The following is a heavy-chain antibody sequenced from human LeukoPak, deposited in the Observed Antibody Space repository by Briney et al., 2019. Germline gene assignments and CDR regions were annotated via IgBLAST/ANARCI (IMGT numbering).Heavy chain of an antibody. J-gene: IGHJ3*02. CDR1: GFTFSSYS. V-gene: IGHV3-48*01. D-gene: IGHD6-13*01. CDR2: ISSSSSTI. CDR3: ARGRQQLVRNDAFDI. Sequence: GGSLRLSCAASGFTFSSYSMNWVRQAPGKGLEWVSYISSSSSTIYYADSVKGRFTISRDNAKNSLYLQMNSLRAEDTAVYYCARGRQQLVRNDAFDIWGQGTMVTVSS.